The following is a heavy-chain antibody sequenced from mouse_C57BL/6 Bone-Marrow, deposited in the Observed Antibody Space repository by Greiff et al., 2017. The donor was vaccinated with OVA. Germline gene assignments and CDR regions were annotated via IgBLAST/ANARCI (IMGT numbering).Heavy chain of an antibody. J-gene: IGHJ3*01. CDR3: ARGLPHYYGSSPWFAY. V-gene: IGHV1-47*01. Sequence: QVQLQQSGAELVKPGASVKMSCKASGYTLTTYPIEWMKQNHGKSLEWIGNFHPYNDDTKYNEKFKGKATLTVEKSSSTVYLELSRLTSDDSAVYYCARGLPHYYGSSPWFAYWGQGTLVTVSA. CDR2: FHPYNDDT. D-gene: IGHD1-1*01. CDR1: GYTLTTYP.